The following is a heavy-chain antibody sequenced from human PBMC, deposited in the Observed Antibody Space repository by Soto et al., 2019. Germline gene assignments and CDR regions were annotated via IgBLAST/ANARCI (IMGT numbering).Heavy chain of an antibody. J-gene: IGHJ6*02. V-gene: IGHV4-38-2*01. Sequence: SETLSLTCAVSGYSISSGYYWGWIRQPPGKGLEWIGSIYHSGSTYNNPSPKSRVTISVDTSKNQFSLKLSSVTAADTAVYYCARVGGYGMDVWGQGTTVTVSS. CDR3: ARVGGYGMDV. D-gene: IGHD3-10*01. CDR2: IYHSGST. CDR1: GYSISSGYY.